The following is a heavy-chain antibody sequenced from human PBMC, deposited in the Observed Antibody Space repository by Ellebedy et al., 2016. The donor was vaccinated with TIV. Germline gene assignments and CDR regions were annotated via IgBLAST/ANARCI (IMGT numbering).Heavy chain of an antibody. V-gene: IGHV3-33*01. CDR2: IWYDGGNK. CDR1: GFILSTYG. Sequence: GESLKISCEASGFILSTYGMHWVRQAPGKGLEWVAFIWYDGGNKYYADSVKGRFTISRDNSKNTLYLQMNNLGAEDTAVFYCARNRHVERGDCLDYWGQGTLVTVSS. D-gene: IGHD2-21*02. CDR3: ARNRHVERGDCLDY. J-gene: IGHJ4*02.